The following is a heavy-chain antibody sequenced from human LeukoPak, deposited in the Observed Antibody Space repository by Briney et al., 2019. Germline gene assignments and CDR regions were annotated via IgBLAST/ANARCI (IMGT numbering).Heavy chain of an antibody. J-gene: IGHJ4*02. Sequence: GGSLRLSCSASGFTFSNYVMHWVRQAPGKGLEHLSGISSNGGSTLYADSAKGRFTISRDNSKNTLYLQMRSMRPEDTAVYYCVKDYRGTDGWYSWLGLFDFWGQGTLVTVSS. V-gene: IGHV3-64D*08. CDR2: ISSNGGST. CDR1: GFTFSNYV. CDR3: VKDYRGTDGWYSWLGLFDF. D-gene: IGHD6-19*01.